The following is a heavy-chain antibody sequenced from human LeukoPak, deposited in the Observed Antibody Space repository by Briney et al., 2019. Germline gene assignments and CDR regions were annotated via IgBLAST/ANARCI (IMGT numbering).Heavy chain of an antibody. CDR1: GGTFSSYA. V-gene: IGHV1-69*05. Sequence: ASVKVSCKASGGTFSSYAISWVRQAPGQGLEWMGRIIPIFDTANYAQKFQGRVTITTDESTSTAYMELSSLRSEDTAVYYCARDSSSSFAFDYWGQGTLVTVSS. J-gene: IGHJ4*02. D-gene: IGHD6-6*01. CDR2: IIPIFDTA. CDR3: ARDSSSSFAFDY.